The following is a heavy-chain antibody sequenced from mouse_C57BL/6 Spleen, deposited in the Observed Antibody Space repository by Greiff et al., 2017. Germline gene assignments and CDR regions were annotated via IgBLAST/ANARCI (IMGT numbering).Heavy chain of an antibody. J-gene: IGHJ3*01. CDR2: IYPGNSDT. CDR3: TRDGYDAEGPWFAD. V-gene: IGHV1-5*01. CDR1: GYTFTSYW. Sequence: VQLQQSGTVLARPGASVKMSCKTSGYTFTSYWMHWVKQRPGQGLEWIGAIYPGNSDTNYNQKFKGKARLTAATSASTAYMELSSLTNEDSAVYYCTRDGYDAEGPWFADWGQGTLVTVSA. D-gene: IGHD2-2*01.